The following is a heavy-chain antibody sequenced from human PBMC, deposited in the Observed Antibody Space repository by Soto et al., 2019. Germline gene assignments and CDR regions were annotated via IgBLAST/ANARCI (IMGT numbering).Heavy chain of an antibody. Sequence: SETLSLTCTVSSASISSSSYTWGWIRQPPGKGLEWIGSIYYSGTTYYNPSLNSRVTVSVDTSKNQFSLKVTSVTAADTAVYYCARLHGYCISSSCHRHYPLDGWGQGTTVTVSS. CDR1: SASISSSSYT. CDR2: IYYSGTT. CDR3: ARLHGYCISSSCHRHYPLDG. V-gene: IGHV4-39*01. D-gene: IGHD2-2*01. J-gene: IGHJ6*02.